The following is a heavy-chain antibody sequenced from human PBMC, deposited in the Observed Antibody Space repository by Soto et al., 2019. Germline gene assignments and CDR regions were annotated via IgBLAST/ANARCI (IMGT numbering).Heavy chain of an antibody. D-gene: IGHD6-25*01. J-gene: IGHJ6*02. CDR2: IIPIFGTA. Sequence: SVKVSCKASGGTFSSYSISWVLQAPGQGLEWMGGIIPIFGTANYAQKFQGRVTITADESTSTAYMELSSLRSEDTAVYYCARESRYYYGMDVWGQGTTVTVSS. V-gene: IGHV1-69*13. CDR1: GGTFSSYS. CDR3: ARESRYYYGMDV.